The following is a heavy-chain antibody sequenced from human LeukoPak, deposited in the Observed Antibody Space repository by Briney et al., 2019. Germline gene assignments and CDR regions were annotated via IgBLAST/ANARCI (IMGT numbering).Heavy chain of an antibody. CDR3: AKSAHLRITMVRGVIPYFDY. Sequence: GGSLRLSCAASGFTFSSYAMSWVRQAPGKGLEWVSAISGSGGSTYYADSVKGRFTISRDNSKHTLYLQMNSLRAEDTAVYYCAKSAHLRITMVRGVIPYFDYWGQGTLVTVSS. J-gene: IGHJ4*02. CDR1: GFTFSSYA. V-gene: IGHV3-23*01. D-gene: IGHD3-10*01. CDR2: ISGSGGST.